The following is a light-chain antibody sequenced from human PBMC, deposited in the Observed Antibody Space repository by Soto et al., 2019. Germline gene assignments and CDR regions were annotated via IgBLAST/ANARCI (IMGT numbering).Light chain of an antibody. Sequence: DIQMTPSPSSLSASIGARVTITCRASQGISNYLAWYQQKPGKVPKLLIYAASTLQSGVPARFSGSGSGTEFTLTISSLQSEDFAVYHCQQYHNWPSWTFGQGTKVDIK. J-gene: IGKJ1*01. CDR2: AAS. CDR1: QGISNY. CDR3: QQYHNWPSWT. V-gene: IGKV1-27*01.